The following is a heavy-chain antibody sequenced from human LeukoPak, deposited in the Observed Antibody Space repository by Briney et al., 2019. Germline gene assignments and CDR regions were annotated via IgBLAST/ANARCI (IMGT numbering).Heavy chain of an antibody. V-gene: IGHV4-39*01. CDR1: GFAFSSYW. CDR3: ARLRSDAFDI. CDR2: IYYSGST. Sequence: GSLRLSCAASGFAFSSYWMHWVRQPPGKGLEWIGNIYYSGSTYYNPSLKSRVTISVDTSKNQFSLKLNSVTAADTAVYYCARLRSDAFDIWGQGTMVTVSS. D-gene: IGHD4-17*01. J-gene: IGHJ3*02.